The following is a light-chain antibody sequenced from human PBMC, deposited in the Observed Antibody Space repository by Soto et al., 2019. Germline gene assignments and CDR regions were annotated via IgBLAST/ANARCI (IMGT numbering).Light chain of an antibody. V-gene: IGLV3-21*04. CDR1: NIGSKS. CDR3: QVWDSSSDDVV. Sequence: SYELTQPPSVSVAPGKTASITCGGNNIGSKSVHWYQQKPGQAPVLVIYYDSDRPSGIPERFSGSNSGNTATLTSSRVEAGDEADYYCQVWDSSSDDVVFGGGTKLTVL. J-gene: IGLJ2*01. CDR2: YDS.